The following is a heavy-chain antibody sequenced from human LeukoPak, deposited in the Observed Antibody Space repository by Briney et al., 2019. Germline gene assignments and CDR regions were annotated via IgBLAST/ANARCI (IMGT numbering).Heavy chain of an antibody. CDR1: GGSISSSSYY. CDR2: INHSGST. CDR3: ARCSTIFGVVIRAFDI. J-gene: IGHJ3*02. D-gene: IGHD3-3*01. V-gene: IGHV4-39*07. Sequence: SETLSLTCTVSGGSISSSSYYWGWIRQPPGKGLEWIGEINHSGSTNYNPSLKSRVTISVDTSKNQFSLKLSSVTAADTAVYYCARCSTIFGVVIRAFDIWGQGTMVTVSS.